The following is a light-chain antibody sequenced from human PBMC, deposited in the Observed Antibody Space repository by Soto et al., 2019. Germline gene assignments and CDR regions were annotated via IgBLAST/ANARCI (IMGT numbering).Light chain of an antibody. CDR3: QQYGSSPVT. Sequence: EIVLTQSPGTLSLSPGERATLSCRASQSLSGTYLAWYQQRPGQAPSLLIYDASSRATGVPDRFSGSGSGTDVTLTISILEPEDFEVYYCQQYGSSPVTFGGGTKVEI. V-gene: IGKV3-20*01. CDR2: DAS. CDR1: QSLSGTY. J-gene: IGKJ4*01.